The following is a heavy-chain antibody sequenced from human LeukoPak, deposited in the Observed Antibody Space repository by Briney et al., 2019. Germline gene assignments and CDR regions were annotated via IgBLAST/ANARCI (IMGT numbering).Heavy chain of an antibody. J-gene: IGHJ4*02. CDR1: GYTFTRYY. CDR2: INPNSGGT. D-gene: IGHD6-19*01. CDR3: ARGDKVADRSNYFDY. Sequence: ASVKVSCKASGYTFTRYYMHWVRQAPGQGLEWMGWINPNSGGTNYAQKFQGWVTMTRDTSISTAYMELSRLRSDDTAVYYCARGDKVADRSNYFDYWGQGTLVTVSS. V-gene: IGHV1-2*04.